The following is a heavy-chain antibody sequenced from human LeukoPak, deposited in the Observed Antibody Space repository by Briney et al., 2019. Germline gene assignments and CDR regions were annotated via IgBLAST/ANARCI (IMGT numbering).Heavy chain of an antibody. Sequence: PSETLSLTCTISGDSVSSYYWSWIRQPPGKGLEWIGYISYSGNTDYNPSLKSRVTISVGASKIWFSLRLSSVTAADTAVYYCARDQEYCSSTSCYDAYYFDYWGQGTLVTVSS. CDR1: GDSVSSYY. J-gene: IGHJ4*02. CDR2: ISYSGNT. V-gene: IGHV4-59*02. CDR3: ARDQEYCSSTSCYDAYYFDY. D-gene: IGHD2-2*01.